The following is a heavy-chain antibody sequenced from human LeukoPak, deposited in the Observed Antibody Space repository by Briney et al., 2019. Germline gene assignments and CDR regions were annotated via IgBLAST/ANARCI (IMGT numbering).Heavy chain of an antibody. Sequence: PSETLSLTCAVSGGSISSGGYSWSWIRQPPGKGLEWIGYIYHSGSTYYNPSLKSRVTISVDRSKNQFSLKLSFVTAADTAVYYCARGGGRCGEFTAFDYWGQGTLVTVSS. CDR2: IYHSGST. J-gene: IGHJ4*02. CDR3: ARGGGRCGEFTAFDY. V-gene: IGHV4-30-2*01. D-gene: IGHD3-10*01. CDR1: GGSISSGGYS.